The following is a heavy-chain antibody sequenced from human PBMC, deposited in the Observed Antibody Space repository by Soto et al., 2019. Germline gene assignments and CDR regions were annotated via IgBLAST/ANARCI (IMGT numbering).Heavy chain of an antibody. J-gene: IGHJ4*02. CDR1: GFIFSSYS. CDR2: ISSSGSHA. V-gene: IGHV3-21*01. Sequence: EVQLVESGGGLVKPGGSLRLSCAASGFIFSSYSMNWVRQAPGKGLEWVSGISSSGSHAYYADSVKGRFTISRDNAKESLYLQMNSLRAEDTAVYYCARDRDGYNPVDYWGQGTLVTVSS. CDR3: ARDRDGYNPVDY. D-gene: IGHD1-1*01.